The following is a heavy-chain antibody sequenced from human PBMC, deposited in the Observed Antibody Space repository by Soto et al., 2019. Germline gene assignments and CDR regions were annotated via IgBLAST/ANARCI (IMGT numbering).Heavy chain of an antibody. J-gene: IGHJ6*02. Sequence: EVQLVESGGGLVQPGGSLRLSCAASGFTFSSYWMHWVRQAPGKGLVWVSRINSDGSSTSYADSVKGRFTISRDNAKNTLYLQMNSLRAEDTAVYYCARVLGLGSSGFAYYYYYCMDVWGQGTTVTVSS. D-gene: IGHD6-19*01. CDR3: ARVLGLGSSGFAYYYYYCMDV. CDR1: GFTFSSYW. V-gene: IGHV3-74*01. CDR2: INSDGSST.